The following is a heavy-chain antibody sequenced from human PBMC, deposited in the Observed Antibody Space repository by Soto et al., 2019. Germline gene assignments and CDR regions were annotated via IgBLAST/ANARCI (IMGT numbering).Heavy chain of an antibody. CDR1: GGSISSYY. D-gene: IGHD3-3*01. Sequence: SETLSLTCPVSGGSISSYYWSWIRQPPGKGLEWIGYIYYSGSTNYNPSLKSRVTISVDTSKNQFSLKLSSVTAADTAVYYCARHVSYDFWSGPVHAFDIWGQGTMVTVSS. CDR2: IYYSGST. CDR3: ARHVSYDFWSGPVHAFDI. J-gene: IGHJ3*02. V-gene: IGHV4-59*08.